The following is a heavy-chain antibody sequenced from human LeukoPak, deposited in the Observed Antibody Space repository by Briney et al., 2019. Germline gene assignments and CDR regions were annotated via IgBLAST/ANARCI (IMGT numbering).Heavy chain of an antibody. D-gene: IGHD3-10*01. CDR2: ISGSGGST. J-gene: IGHJ6*02. CDR1: GFTFSSYA. V-gene: IGHV3-23*01. Sequence: GGSLRLSCAASGFTFSSYAMSWVRQAPGKGLEWVSIISGSGGSTSYADSVKGRFTISRDNSNNTLYLQMSSLRAEDTAVYYCARDPGASHRYGVDVWGQGTTVTVSS. CDR3: ARDPGASHRYGVDV.